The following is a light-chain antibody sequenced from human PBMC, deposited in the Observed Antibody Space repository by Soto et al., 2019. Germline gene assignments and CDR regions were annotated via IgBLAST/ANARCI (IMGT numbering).Light chain of an antibody. CDR3: QQYYGTPVT. V-gene: IGKV4-1*01. Sequence: DIVMTQSPESLAVSLGERATINCKSSQTVFYSSNNKNXLALYQQKPGQPPKLLIYWASARDSGVPDRFSGSGSGTDFTLTISSLQAEDVAIYYCQQYYGTPVTFGQGTKVDIK. CDR2: WAS. CDR1: QTVFYSSNNKNX. J-gene: IGKJ1*01.